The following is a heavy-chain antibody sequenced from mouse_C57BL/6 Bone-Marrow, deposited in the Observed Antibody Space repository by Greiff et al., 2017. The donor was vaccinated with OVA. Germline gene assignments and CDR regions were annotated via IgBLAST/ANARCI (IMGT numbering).Heavy chain of an antibody. V-gene: IGHV5-4*03. CDR2: ISDGGSYT. D-gene: IGHD2-1*01. Sequence: DVMLVESGGGLVKPGGSLKLSCAASGFTFSSYAMSWVRQTPEKRLEWVATISDGGSYTYYPDNVKGRFTISRDNAKNNLYLQMSHLKSEDTAMYYCARIYYGNYDWFAYWGQGTLVTVSA. J-gene: IGHJ3*01. CDR1: GFTFSSYA. CDR3: ARIYYGNYDWFAY.